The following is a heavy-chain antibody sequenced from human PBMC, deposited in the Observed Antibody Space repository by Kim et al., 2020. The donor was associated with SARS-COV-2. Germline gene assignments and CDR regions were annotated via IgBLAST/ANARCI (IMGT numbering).Heavy chain of an antibody. CDR2: ISAYNGKT. D-gene: IGHD4-17*01. Sequence: ASVKVSCKASGYTFSSYSISWVRQAPGQGPEWMAWISAYNGKTNYAQKFKGRVTVTTDISTRTAYMELRSLRSDDTAVYYCTRDGPDYGDYVNFDHWGQGTLVTVSS. CDR1: GYTFSSYS. J-gene: IGHJ4*02. CDR3: TRDGPDYGDYVNFDH. V-gene: IGHV1-18*04.